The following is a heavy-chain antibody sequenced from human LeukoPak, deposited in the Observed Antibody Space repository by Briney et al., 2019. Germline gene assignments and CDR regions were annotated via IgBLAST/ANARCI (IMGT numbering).Heavy chain of an antibody. CDR3: ARARYCSSTSCFLDY. Sequence: AGGSLRLSCAASGFTFSSSAMSWVRQAPGKGQEWVSAISNNGGYTYYADSVQGRFTISRDNSKSTLCLQMNSLTAEDTALHYCARARYCSSTSCFLDYWGQGTLVTVSS. J-gene: IGHJ4*02. V-gene: IGHV3-23*01. CDR1: GFTFSSSA. D-gene: IGHD2-2*01. CDR2: ISNNGGYT.